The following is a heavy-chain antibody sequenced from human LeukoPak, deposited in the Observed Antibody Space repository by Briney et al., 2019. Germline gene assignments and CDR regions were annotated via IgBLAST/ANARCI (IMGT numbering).Heavy chain of an antibody. CDR2: IIPIFGTA. CDR1: GGTFSSYA. CDR3: ARLYYYYMDV. Sequence: SVKVSCKASGGTFSSYAISWVRQAPGQGLEWIGGIIPIFGTANYAQKFQGRVTITTDESTSTAYMELSSLRSEDTAVYYCARLYYYYMDVWGKGTTVTVSS. V-gene: IGHV1-69*05. J-gene: IGHJ6*03.